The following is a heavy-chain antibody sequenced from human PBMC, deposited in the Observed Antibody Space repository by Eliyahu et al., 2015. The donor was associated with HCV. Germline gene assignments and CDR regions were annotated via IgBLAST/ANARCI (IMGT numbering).Heavy chain of an antibody. J-gene: IGHJ4*02. CDR1: GFTFSSYS. V-gene: IGHV3-21*01. CDR3: ARGLWFREESFDD. D-gene: IGHD3-10*01. CDR2: ISSSSSYI. Sequence: EVQLVESGGGLVKPGGSLRLSCAASGFTFSSYSMNWVRQAPGKGLGWVSSISSSSSYIYYADSVKGRFTISRDNAKNSLYLQMNSLRAEDTAVYYCARGLWFREESFDDWGQGTLVTVSS.